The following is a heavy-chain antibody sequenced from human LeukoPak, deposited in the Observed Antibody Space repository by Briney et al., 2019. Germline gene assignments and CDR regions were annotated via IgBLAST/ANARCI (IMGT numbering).Heavy chain of an antibody. J-gene: IGHJ5*02. V-gene: IGHV3-48*01. D-gene: IGHD1-7*01. CDR2: ISISSSTI. CDR1: GFTFSSYS. Sequence: GGSLRLSCAASGFTFSSYSMNWVRQAPGKGLEWVSYISISSSTIYYADSVKGRFTISRDNAKNSLYLQMNSLRAEDTAVYYCAREAITGTFGFDPWGQRTLVTVSS. CDR3: AREAITGTFGFDP.